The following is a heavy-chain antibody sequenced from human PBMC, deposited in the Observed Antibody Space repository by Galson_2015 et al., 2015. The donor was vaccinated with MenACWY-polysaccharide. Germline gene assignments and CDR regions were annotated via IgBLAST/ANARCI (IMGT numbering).Heavy chain of an antibody. Sequence: SVKVSCKASGYSFAKYVMYWLRQAPGQRLEYMGWINTGSGNTKVSQKFQDRVTITGYTSTNTVFLELRSLKSEDTAVYYCARDYAALSVVVLPGFYFDPWGQGTLVTVSS. D-gene: IGHD2-2*01. CDR1: GYSFAKYV. V-gene: IGHV1-3*04. CDR2: INTGSGNT. J-gene: IGHJ5*02. CDR3: ARDYAALSVVVLPGFYFDP.